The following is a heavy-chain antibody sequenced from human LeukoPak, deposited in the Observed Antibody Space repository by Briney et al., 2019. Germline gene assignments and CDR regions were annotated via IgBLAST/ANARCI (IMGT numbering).Heavy chain of an antibody. CDR2: IYYSGST. CDR1: GGSISSYY. D-gene: IGHD3-10*01. V-gene: IGHV4-59*08. Sequence: SETLSLTCTVSGGSISSYYWSWLRQPPEGARVGIGYIYYSGSTNYNPPLKSRVTIPVDTPKKQFSFKQSSVTAAGTAVYYWARHSGITMVRGEPSDWFDPWGQGTLVTVSS. J-gene: IGHJ5*02. CDR3: ARHSGITMVRGEPSDWFDP.